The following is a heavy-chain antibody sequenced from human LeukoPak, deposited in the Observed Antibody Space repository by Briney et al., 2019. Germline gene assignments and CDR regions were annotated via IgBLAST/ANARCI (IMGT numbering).Heavy chain of an antibody. D-gene: IGHD3-22*01. CDR3: TTDPSGYYYGYFDY. V-gene: IGHV3-15*01. J-gene: IGHJ4*02. CDR1: GFTFSNAW. CDR2: IKSKTDGGTT. Sequence: GGSLRLSCAASGFTFSNAWMSWVRQAPGKGLEWVGRIKSKTDGGTTDYAAPVKGRFTISRDDSKNTLYLQMNSLKTEDTAVYYCTTDPSGYYYGYFDYWGQGTLVTVSS.